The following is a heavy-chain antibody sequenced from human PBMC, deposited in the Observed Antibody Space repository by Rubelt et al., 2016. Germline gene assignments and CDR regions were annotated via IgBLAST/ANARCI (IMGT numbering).Heavy chain of an antibody. Sequence: EVQLVESGGGLVQPGGSLRLSCAASGFTFSSYAMSWVRQAPGKGLEWVSAISGSGASTYYADSVKGRFTISRDNSKNTLYVQMNSLRAEDTAVYYCARLSTVNEAFDIWGQGTLVTVSS. D-gene: IGHD4-17*01. J-gene: IGHJ4*02. CDR1: GFTFSSYA. CDR2: ISGSGAST. CDR3: ARLSTVNEAFDI. V-gene: IGHV3-23*04.